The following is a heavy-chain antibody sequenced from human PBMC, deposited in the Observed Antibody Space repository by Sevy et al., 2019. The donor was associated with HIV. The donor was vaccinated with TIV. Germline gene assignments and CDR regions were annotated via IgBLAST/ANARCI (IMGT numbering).Heavy chain of an antibody. D-gene: IGHD2-2*01. V-gene: IGHV3-23*01. J-gene: IGHJ4*02. Sequence: QLGGSLRLSCAASGFTFSSYAMSWVRQAPGKGLEWVSAISGSGGSTYYADSVKGRFTISRDNSKNTLYLQMNSLRAEDTAVYYCAKDPGYIVLVPAADDYWGQGTLVTVSS. CDR1: GFTFSSYA. CDR2: ISGSGGST. CDR3: AKDPGYIVLVPAADDY.